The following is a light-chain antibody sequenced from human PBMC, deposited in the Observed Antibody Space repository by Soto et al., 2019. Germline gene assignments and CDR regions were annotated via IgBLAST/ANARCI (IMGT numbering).Light chain of an antibody. CDR2: EVS. Sequence: QSVLTQPASVSGSPGQSITISCTXXSSXXXXYNYVSWYQQHPGKAPKLMIYEVSNRPSGVSNRFSGSKSGNTASLTISGLQAEDEADYYCSSYTSSSTLTAYVFGTGTKLTVL. CDR3: SSYTSSSTLTAYV. CDR1: SSXXXXYNY. V-gene: IGLV2-14*01. J-gene: IGLJ1*01.